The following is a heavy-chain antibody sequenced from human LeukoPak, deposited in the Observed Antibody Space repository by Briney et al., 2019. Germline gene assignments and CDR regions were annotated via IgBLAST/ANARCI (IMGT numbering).Heavy chain of an antibody. CDR3: ARDRGPYGSGTYGIEGFDY. J-gene: IGHJ4*02. CDR1: GFTFTSYS. CDR2: ISSSSSTM. V-gene: IGHV3-48*02. Sequence: PGGSLRLSCAASGFTFTSYSINWVRQAPGKGLEWVSYISSSSSTMCYAESVRGRFTISRDNAKTSLYLQMNSLRDEDTAVYYCARDRGPYGSGTYGIEGFDYWGQGTLVTVSS. D-gene: IGHD3-10*01.